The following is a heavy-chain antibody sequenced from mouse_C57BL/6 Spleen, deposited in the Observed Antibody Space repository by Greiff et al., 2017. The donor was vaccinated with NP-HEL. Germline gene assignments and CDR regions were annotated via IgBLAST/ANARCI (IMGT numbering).Heavy chain of an antibody. D-gene: IGHD1-1*01. J-gene: IGHJ3*01. V-gene: IGHV1-55*01. CDR1: GYTFTSYW. Sequence: VQLQQPGAELVKPGASVKLSCKASGYTFTSYWITWVKQRPGQGLEWIGDIYPGSGSTNYNEKFKSKATLTVDTSSSTAYMQLSSLTSEDSAVYYCARSGVIREGFAYWGQGTLVTVSA. CDR3: ARSGVIREGFAY. CDR2: IYPGSGST.